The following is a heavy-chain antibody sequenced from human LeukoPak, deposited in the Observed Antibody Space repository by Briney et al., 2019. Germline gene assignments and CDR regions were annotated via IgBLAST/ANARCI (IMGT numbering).Heavy chain of an antibody. CDR3: ARVYDYGKFDF. CDR2: IHYSGIT. Sequence: PSETLSLTCTVSGASISSHYWSWIRQPPGRGLEWIGYIHYSGITSYDPSLKSRVTMSIDTSKSQFSLNLSSVTAADTAVYYCARVYDYGKFDFWGPGTPLTVSS. D-gene: IGHD4/OR15-4a*01. CDR1: GASISSHY. V-gene: IGHV4-59*11. J-gene: IGHJ4*02.